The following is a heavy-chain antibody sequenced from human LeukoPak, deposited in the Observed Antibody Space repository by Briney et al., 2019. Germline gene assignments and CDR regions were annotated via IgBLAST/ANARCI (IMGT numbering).Heavy chain of an antibody. D-gene: IGHD6-19*01. CDR3: AKMVHTEQWLVPFDY. Sequence: PGGSVILFCAASGFTFSNFAMNWVGQAPGKGLEWASTISGSGGSTYYADSVKGRFTISRDNSKNTLYLQMNSLRAEDTAVYYCAKMVHTEQWLVPFDYWGQGTLVTVSS. CDR1: GFTFSNFA. V-gene: IGHV3-23*01. CDR2: ISGSGGST. J-gene: IGHJ4*02.